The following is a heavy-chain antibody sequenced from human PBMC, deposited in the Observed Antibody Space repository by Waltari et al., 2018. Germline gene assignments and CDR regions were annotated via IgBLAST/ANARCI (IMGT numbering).Heavy chain of an antibody. D-gene: IGHD3-22*01. CDR3: ASAYYYDSSGYAA. V-gene: IGHV4-34*01. J-gene: IGHJ5*02. CDR1: GGSFSGYY. Sequence: QVQLQQWGAGLLKPSETLSLTCAVYGGSFSGYYWSWIRQPPGKGLEWIGEINHSGSTNYNPSLKSRVTLSVDTSKNQFSLNLNSVTAADTAVYYCASAYYYDSSGYAAWGQGTLVTVSS. CDR2: INHSGST.